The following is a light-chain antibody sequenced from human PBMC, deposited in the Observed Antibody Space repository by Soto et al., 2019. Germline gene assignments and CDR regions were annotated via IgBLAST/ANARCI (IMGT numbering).Light chain of an antibody. CDR3: QQYNNWPPIT. Sequence: EIFMTQAPSTLSVSPVERAALSCRHSQSISDTLAWYQQKPGQAPRLLIHGASTRATGFPARFSGSGSGTEFTLTISSLQSEDFAVYYCQQYNNWPPITFGQGTRLEIK. V-gene: IGKV3-15*01. CDR2: GAS. J-gene: IGKJ5*01. CDR1: QSISDT.